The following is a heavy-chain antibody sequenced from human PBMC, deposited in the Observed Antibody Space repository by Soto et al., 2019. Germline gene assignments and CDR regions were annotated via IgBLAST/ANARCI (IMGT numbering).Heavy chain of an antibody. D-gene: IGHD3-3*01. Sequence: QLQLQESGPGLVKPSETLSLTCTVSGGSISSSSYYWGWIRQPPGKGLEWIGSIYYSGSTYYNPSLKSRVTISVDTSKNQFSLKLSSVTAADTAVYYCARRNSNDFWSGYSGGGFDYWGQGTLVTVSS. CDR3: ARRNSNDFWSGYSGGGFDY. J-gene: IGHJ4*02. V-gene: IGHV4-39*01. CDR1: GGSISSSSYY. CDR2: IYYSGST.